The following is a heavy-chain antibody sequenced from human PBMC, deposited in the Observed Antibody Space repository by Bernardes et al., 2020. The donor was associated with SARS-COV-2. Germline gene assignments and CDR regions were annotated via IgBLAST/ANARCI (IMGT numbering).Heavy chain of an antibody. D-gene: IGHD1-7*01. V-gene: IGHV3-13*01. J-gene: IGHJ2*01. Sequence: GGSLRLSCAASGFTFSSYDMHWVRQATGKGLEWVSAIGTAGDTYYPGSVKGRFTISRENAKNSLYLQMNSLRAGDTAVYYCARVAYNWNYAYWYFDLWGRGTLVTVSS. CDR2: IGTAGDT. CDR1: GFTFSSYD. CDR3: ARVAYNWNYAYWYFDL.